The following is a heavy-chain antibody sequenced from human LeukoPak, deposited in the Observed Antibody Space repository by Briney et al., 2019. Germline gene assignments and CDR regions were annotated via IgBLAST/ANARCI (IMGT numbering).Heavy chain of an antibody. Sequence: GGSLRLSCAASGFTFSTFAMIWVRQPPGKGLEWVSSIFPSGGEIHYADSVRGRFTISRDKSKSTLSLQMNSLRAEDTAIYYCATYRQVLLPFESWGQGTLVTVSS. J-gene: IGHJ4*02. CDR2: IFPSGGEI. CDR1: GFTFSTFA. V-gene: IGHV3-23*01. CDR3: ATYRQVLLPFES. D-gene: IGHD2-8*02.